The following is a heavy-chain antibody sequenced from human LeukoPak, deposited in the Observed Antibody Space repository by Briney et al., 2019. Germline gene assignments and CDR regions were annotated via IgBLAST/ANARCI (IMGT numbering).Heavy chain of an antibody. D-gene: IGHD3-10*01. V-gene: IGHV1-18*01. J-gene: IGHJ3*02. CDR3: ARERGRLTMVRGGYDAFDI. CDR2: ISAYNGNT. Sequence: ASVKVSRKASASYFPRYGISWVRQAPGQGLEWMGWISAYNGNTNYAQKFQGRVTMTTDTSTSTAYMEVRRLRFDDTALYYCARERGRLTMVRGGYDAFDIWGQGTMVTVSS. CDR1: ASYFPRYG.